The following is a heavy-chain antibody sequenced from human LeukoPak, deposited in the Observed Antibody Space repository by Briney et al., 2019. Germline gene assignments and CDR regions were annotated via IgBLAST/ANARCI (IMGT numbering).Heavy chain of an antibody. J-gene: IGHJ4*02. D-gene: IGHD2-2*01. CDR3: ARESAAMFDY. CDR1: GFTFSSYA. CDR2: ISYDGSNK. V-gene: IGHV3-30-3*01. Sequence: PGRSLRLSCAASGFTFSSYAMHWVRKAPGKGLEWVAVISYDGSNKYYADSVKGRFTISRDNSKNTLYLQMNSLRAEDTAVYYCARESAAMFDYWGQGTLVTVSS.